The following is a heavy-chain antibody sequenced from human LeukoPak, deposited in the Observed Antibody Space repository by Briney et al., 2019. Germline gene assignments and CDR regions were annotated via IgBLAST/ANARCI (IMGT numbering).Heavy chain of an antibody. CDR2: ISSASTYT. V-gene: IGHV3-11*03. Sequence: PGGSLRLSCAASGFTFSNFYMSWIRQAPGKGLEWVSFISSASTYTNFADSVKGRFTVSRDNAKNSLFLQMNSLRAEDTAVCYCAKFLTGQYDAFDIWGQGTMVTVSA. J-gene: IGHJ3*02. D-gene: IGHD3-9*01. CDR3: AKFLTGQYDAFDI. CDR1: GFTFSNFY.